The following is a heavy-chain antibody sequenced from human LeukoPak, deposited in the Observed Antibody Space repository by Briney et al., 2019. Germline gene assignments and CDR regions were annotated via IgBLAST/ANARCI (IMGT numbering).Heavy chain of an antibody. CDR3: ARDNGARDQLLPYNWFDP. CDR2: IYTSGST. V-gene: IGHV4-4*07. Sequence: PSETLSLTCTVSGGSISSYYWSWIRQPAGKGLEWIGRIYTSGSTNYNPSLKSRVTMSVDTSKNQFSLKLSSVTAADTAVYYCARDNGARDQLLPYNWFDPWGQGTLVTVSS. D-gene: IGHD2-2*01. CDR1: GGSISSYY. J-gene: IGHJ5*02.